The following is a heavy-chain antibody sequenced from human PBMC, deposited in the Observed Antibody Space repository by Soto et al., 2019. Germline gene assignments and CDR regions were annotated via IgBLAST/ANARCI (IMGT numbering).Heavy chain of an antibody. J-gene: IGHJ4*02. Sequence: QVQLVHSAAEVKKPGASVKVSCKASGYSFTSYGISWVRQAPGQGPEWMGWISGHNGNTNHPQSLQGRVTMTTDTSRNTAYMELRSLRSDDTAVYYCARHRFNYYDDTVYYYFDYWGQGTLVTVSS. D-gene: IGHD3-22*01. CDR2: ISGHNGNT. V-gene: IGHV1-18*04. CDR1: GYSFTSYG. CDR3: ARHRFNYYDDTVYYYFDY.